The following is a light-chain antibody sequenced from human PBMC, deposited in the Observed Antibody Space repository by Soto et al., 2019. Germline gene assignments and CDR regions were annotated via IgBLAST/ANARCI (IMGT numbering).Light chain of an antibody. V-gene: IGLV2-14*03. J-gene: IGLJ1*01. CDR1: ISDVGTYDY. CDR3: SSHTITNTRV. Sequence: QSALTQPASVSGSPGQSIAISRTGTISDVGTYDYVSWYQQHPNRAPKLMIYEVRNRPSGVSNRFSGSKSVNTATLTISGLQAEDEADYYCSSHTITNTRVFGTGTKVTVL. CDR2: EVR.